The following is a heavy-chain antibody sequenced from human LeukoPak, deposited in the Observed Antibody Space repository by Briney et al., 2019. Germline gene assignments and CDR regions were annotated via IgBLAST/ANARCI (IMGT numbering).Heavy chain of an antibody. CDR2: INWEGYST. V-gene: IGHV3-20*04. Sequence: GGSLRLSCAASGFTFRAYSMNWVRQAPGKGLEWVSGINWEGYSTVYADSVGGRFTISRDNAKSTLYLHMNSMSPEDTALYYCVRDLRTDYAFESWGQGTLVTVSS. CDR3: VRDLRTDYAFES. J-gene: IGHJ4*02. D-gene: IGHD4/OR15-4a*01. CDR1: GFTFRAYS.